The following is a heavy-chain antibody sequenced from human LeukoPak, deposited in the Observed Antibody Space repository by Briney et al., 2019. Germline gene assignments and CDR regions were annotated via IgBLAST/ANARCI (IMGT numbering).Heavy chain of an antibody. CDR2: ITNRGTYT. D-gene: IGHD3-10*01. V-gene: IGHV3-11*06. CDR1: GFTFSDCY. CDR3: AVALSGSYVYYHTMDV. J-gene: IGHJ6*02. Sequence: PGGSLRLSCTASGFTFSDCYMSWIRQAPGKGLEWVSYITNRGTYTNYADSVKGRFTISRDNAQNSLFLQMNNLGAEDTAVYYCAVALSGSYVYYHTMDVWGQGTTVTVSS.